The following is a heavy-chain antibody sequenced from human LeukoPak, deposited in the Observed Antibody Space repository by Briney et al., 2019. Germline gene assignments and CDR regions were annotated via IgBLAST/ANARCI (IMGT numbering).Heavy chain of an antibody. CDR2: INPNSGGT. Sequence: GASVKVSCKASGYTFTGYYMHWVRQAPGQGLEWMGWINPNSGGTNYAQKFQGRVTMTRDTSISTAYMELSRLRSDDTAVYYCARDQYVSTIFGVVSYLFDYWGQGTLVTVSS. CDR3: ARDQYVSTIFGVVSYLFDY. V-gene: IGHV1-2*02. J-gene: IGHJ4*02. CDR1: GYTFTGYY. D-gene: IGHD3-3*01.